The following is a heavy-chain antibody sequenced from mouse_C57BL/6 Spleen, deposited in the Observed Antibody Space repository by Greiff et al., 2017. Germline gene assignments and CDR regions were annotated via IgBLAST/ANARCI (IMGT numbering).Heavy chain of an antibody. CDR2: IRNKANGYTT. V-gene: IGHV7-3*01. Sequence: EVQLQESGGGLVQPGGSLSLSCAASGFTFTDYYMSWVRQPPGTALEWLGFIRNKANGYTTEYSASVKGRFTISRDNSQSILYLQMNALRAEDSATYYCARSPYDYDWYFDVWGTGTTVTGSS. J-gene: IGHJ1*03. CDR1: GFTFTDYY. D-gene: IGHD2-4*01. CDR3: ARSPYDYDWYFDV.